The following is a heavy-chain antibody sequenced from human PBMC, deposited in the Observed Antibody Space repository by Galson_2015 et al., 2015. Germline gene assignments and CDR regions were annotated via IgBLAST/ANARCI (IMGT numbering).Heavy chain of an antibody. D-gene: IGHD3-16*01. CDR1: GYTFKNYD. CDR3: ARDLAAASRAPFGY. CDR2: MTPDSGHA. J-gene: IGHJ4*02. Sequence: SVKVSCKASGYTFKNYDINWVRQAPGQGLEWMGWMTPDSGHAGYSQKFAGRVIMSRDTSSSTAYMELTNLRPDDTAVDYCARDLAAASRAPFGYWGQGTLVSVSS. V-gene: IGHV1-8*01.